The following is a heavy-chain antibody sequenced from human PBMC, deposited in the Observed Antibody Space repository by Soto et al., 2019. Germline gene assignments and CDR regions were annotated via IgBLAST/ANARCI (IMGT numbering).Heavy chain of an antibody. CDR1: GFTFTSSP. J-gene: IGHJ4*02. CDR3: AAEFPSGYRTH. D-gene: IGHD5-12*01. CDR2: IVVGSGNT. Sequence: QMQLVQSGPEVKKPVTSGKVSCKASGFTFTSSPVQWVRQARGQRLELIGWIVVGSGNTNYAQMFHERVTITRDMSTSTAYVELSSLRAEHTAVYYCAAEFPSGYRTHWGQGTLVTVCS. V-gene: IGHV1-58*01.